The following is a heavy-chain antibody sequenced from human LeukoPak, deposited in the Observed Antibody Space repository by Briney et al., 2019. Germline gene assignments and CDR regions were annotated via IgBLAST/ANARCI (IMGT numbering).Heavy chain of an antibody. CDR2: INPNSGET. Sequence: ASVKVSCKVSGYTLTELSMHWVRQAPGKGLEWMGWINPNSGETNYGQKFQGRVTMTRDTSISTAYMELSRLRSDDTAVYYCARDRNTMILIDWGQGTLVTVSS. CDR3: ARDRNTMILID. J-gene: IGHJ4*02. CDR1: GYTLTELS. V-gene: IGHV1-2*02. D-gene: IGHD3-22*01.